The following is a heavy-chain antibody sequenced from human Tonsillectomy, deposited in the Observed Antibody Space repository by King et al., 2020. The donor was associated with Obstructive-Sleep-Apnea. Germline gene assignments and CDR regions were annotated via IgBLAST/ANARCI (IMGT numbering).Heavy chain of an antibody. CDR2: IKNKDCKYAT. Sequence: VQLVESGGGSVQTGGFLRLSCEASGFTFSEHYMEWVRQAPGKGPEWVGRIKNKDCKYATEYAASVKGRFTISRDDSQNSLYLQMNSLRSEETAVYYCAKDLGSPTVGTQWGQGTPVTV. V-gene: IGHV3-72*01. CDR1: GFTFSEHY. D-gene: IGHD4-23*01. CDR3: AKDLGSPTVGTQ. J-gene: IGHJ4*02.